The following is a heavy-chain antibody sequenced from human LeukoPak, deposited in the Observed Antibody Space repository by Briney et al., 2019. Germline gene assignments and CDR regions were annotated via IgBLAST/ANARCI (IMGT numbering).Heavy chain of an antibody. CDR3: ARGVAVAANWFDP. D-gene: IGHD6-19*01. J-gene: IGHJ5*02. CDR1: GYSISSSYY. Sequence: SETLSLTCADSGYSISSSYYWGWIRQPPGKELEWIGSIYHSGSTYYNPSLKSRVTISVDTSKNQFSLRLSSVTAADTAVYYCARGVAVAANWFDPWGQGTLVTVSS. CDR2: IYHSGST. V-gene: IGHV4-38-2*01.